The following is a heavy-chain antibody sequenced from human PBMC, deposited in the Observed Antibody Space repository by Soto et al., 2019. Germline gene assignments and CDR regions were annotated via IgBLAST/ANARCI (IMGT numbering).Heavy chain of an antibody. D-gene: IGHD6-19*01. CDR2: IFNTGST. J-gene: IGHJ4*02. Sequence: SETLSLTCSVSGGSISSHSWTWIRQPPGKGLEWIGYIFNTGSTNYNSNPSLKSRVTISVDTSKNHLSLKLSSVTAADTAVYYCARHGWSTSGWFDYWGRGTLVTVSS. V-gene: IGHV4-59*08. CDR3: ARHGWSTSGWFDY. CDR1: GGSISSHS.